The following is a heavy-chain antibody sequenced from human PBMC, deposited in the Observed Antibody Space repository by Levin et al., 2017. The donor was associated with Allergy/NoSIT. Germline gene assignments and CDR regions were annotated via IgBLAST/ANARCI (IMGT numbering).Heavy chain of an antibody. Sequence: SVKVSCKASGGTFSSHVISWVRQAPGQGLEWMGGTIPIFGTTKYAQRFQGRVTIMADKSTSTAYLELSSLRSEDTAVYYCARGTYGDYGGDYYYYYMDGWGKGTTVTVSS. D-gene: IGHD4-17*01. CDR3: ARGTYGDYGGDYYYYYMDG. V-gene: IGHV1-69*06. J-gene: IGHJ6*03. CDR1: GGTFSSHV. CDR2: TIPIFGTT.